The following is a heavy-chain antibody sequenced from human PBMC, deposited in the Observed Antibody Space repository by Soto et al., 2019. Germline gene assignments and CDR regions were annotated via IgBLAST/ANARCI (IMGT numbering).Heavy chain of an antibody. CDR2: IGTLFDR. CDR3: AKCKGRQLHYCYYGLDF. J-gene: IGHJ6*02. D-gene: IGHD5-18*01. CDR1: GFNFETHD. V-gene: IGHV3-13*01. Sequence: SLRLSCVASGFNFETHDMHWVRQVTGKGLEWVAGIGTLFDRFYPDSVKGRFTISRENAKTSVFLQMNKLRTGDTALYFCAKCKGRQLHYCYYGLDFWGQGTTV.